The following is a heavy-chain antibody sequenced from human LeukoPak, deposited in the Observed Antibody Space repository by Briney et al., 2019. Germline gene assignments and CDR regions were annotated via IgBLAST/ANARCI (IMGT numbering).Heavy chain of an antibody. CDR2: IYPGDSDT. V-gene: IGHV5-51*01. D-gene: IGHD3-3*01. CDR3: ARRHDFWSGYPDW. CDR1: GYIFTNYW. Sequence: GESLKISCKGSGYIFTNYWIGWVRRMPGRGLEWMGIIYPGDSDTRYNPSFQGQVTISAVKSIRTAYLQWSSLKASDTAMYYCARRHDFWSGYPDWWGQGTLVTVSS. J-gene: IGHJ4*02.